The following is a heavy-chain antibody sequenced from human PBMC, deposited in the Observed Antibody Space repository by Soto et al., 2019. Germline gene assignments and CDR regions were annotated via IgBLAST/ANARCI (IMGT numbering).Heavy chain of an antibody. J-gene: IGHJ4*02. V-gene: IGHV3-9*01. CDR2: ISWNSGSI. CDR3: ARVVFPTGELDY. Sequence: PGGSLRLSCAASGFTFDDYAMHWVRQAPGKGLEWVSGISWNSGSIGYADSVKGRFTISRDNAKNSLYLQMNSLRAEDTALYYCARVVFPTGELDYWGQGTLVTVSS. D-gene: IGHD7-27*01. CDR1: GFTFDDYA.